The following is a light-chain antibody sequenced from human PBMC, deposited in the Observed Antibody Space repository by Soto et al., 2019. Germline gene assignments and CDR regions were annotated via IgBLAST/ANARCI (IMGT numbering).Light chain of an antibody. CDR2: KAS. J-gene: IGKJ1*01. V-gene: IGKV1-5*03. Sequence: DIQMTQSPSTLSGSVGDSVTITCRASQTISSWLAWYQQQPGKAPKLLIYKASTLKSGVPSRFSGSGSGTEFTLTISSLQPDDFAAYYGQHYNSYSEAFGQGTKVELK. CDR1: QTISSW. CDR3: QHYNSYSEA.